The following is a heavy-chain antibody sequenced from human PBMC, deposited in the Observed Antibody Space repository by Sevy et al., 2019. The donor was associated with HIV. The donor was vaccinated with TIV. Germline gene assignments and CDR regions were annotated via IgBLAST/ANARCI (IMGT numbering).Heavy chain of an antibody. CDR2: IHYSGST. Sequence: SETLSLTCSVSGGPISSYYWSWIRQPPGKRLEWIGYIHYSGSTNYNPSLNSRLTISVDTSKNQFSLRLTSVTAPDTAVYYCARAPPVRSGDESLNWFGPWGQGILVTGSS. D-gene: IGHD5-12*01. V-gene: IGHV4-59*01. CDR3: ARAPPVRSGDESLNWFGP. CDR1: GGPISSYY. J-gene: IGHJ5*02.